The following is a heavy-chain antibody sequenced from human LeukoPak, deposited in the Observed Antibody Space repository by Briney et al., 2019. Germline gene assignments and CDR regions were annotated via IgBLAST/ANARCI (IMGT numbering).Heavy chain of an antibody. CDR2: ISYDGSNK. V-gene: IGHV3-30-3*01. CDR1: GFTFSSYA. J-gene: IGHJ4*02. CDR3: ARDNIVVVTGANDY. Sequence: PGGSLRLSWAASGFTFSSYAMHWVRQAPGKGLEWVAVISYDGSNKYYADSVKGRFTISRDNSKNTLYLQMNSLRAEDTAVYYCARDNIVVVTGANDYWGQGTLVTVSS. D-gene: IGHD2-21*02.